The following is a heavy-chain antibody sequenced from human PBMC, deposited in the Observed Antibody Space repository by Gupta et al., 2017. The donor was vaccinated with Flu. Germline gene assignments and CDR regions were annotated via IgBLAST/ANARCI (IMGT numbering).Heavy chain of an antibody. D-gene: IGHD5-12*01. Sequence: EVQLLESGGGLVQPGGSLRLSCAASGFPFSSYAMSWVRQAPGKGLEWVSAISGSGGSTYYADSVKGRFTISRDNSKNTLYLQMNSLRAEDTAVYYCAKDRGSGYDFEEFDYWGQGTLVTVSS. CDR1: GFPFSSYA. CDR3: AKDRGSGYDFEEFDY. CDR2: ISGSGGST. J-gene: IGHJ4*02. V-gene: IGHV3-23*01.